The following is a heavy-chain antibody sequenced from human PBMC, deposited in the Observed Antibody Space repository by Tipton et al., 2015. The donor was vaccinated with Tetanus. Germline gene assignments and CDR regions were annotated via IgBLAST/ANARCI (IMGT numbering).Heavy chain of an antibody. J-gene: IGHJ6*02. CDR3: ARGSIVVVPAAISGYYYYYGMDV. CDR2: INHSGST. D-gene: IGHD2-2*01. CDR1: GGSFSGYY. Sequence: TLSLTCAVYGGSFSGYYWSWIRQPPGKGLEWIGEINHSGSTNYNPSLKSRVTISVDTSKNQFSLKLSSVTAADTAVYYCARGSIVVVPAAISGYYYYYGMDVWGQGTTVTVSS. V-gene: IGHV4-34*01.